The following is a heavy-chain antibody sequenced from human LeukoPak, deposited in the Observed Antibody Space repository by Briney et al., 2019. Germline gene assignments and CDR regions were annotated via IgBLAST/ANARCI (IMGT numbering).Heavy chain of an antibody. V-gene: IGHV1-18*01. CDR3: SRDCSGGTCYLDY. Sequence: ASVKVSCKASGTTLSNYGITWVRQAPGQGLEWMGWISAYNGNTNYAQKSQGRATMTTDTSTSTAYMELRSLRSDDTAVYYCSRDCSGGTCYLDYWGQGTLVTVSS. CDR1: GTTLSNYG. CDR2: ISAYNGNT. J-gene: IGHJ4*02. D-gene: IGHD2-15*01.